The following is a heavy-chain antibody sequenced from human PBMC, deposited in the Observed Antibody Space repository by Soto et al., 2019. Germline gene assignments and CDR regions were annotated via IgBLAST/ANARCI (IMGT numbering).Heavy chain of an antibody. D-gene: IGHD3-3*01. CDR3: ARAGDFWSGYYYYYGMDV. Sequence: PSETLSLTGTVSGGSISSYYWSWIRQPPGKGLEWIGYIYYSGSTNYNPSLKSRVTISVDTSKNQFSLKLSSVTAADTAVYYCARAGDFWSGYYYYYGMDVWGQGTTVTVS. V-gene: IGHV4-59*01. CDR1: GGSISSYY. CDR2: IYYSGST. J-gene: IGHJ6*02.